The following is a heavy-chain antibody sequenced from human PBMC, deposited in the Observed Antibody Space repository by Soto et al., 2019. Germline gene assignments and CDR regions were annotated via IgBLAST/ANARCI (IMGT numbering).Heavy chain of an antibody. J-gene: IGHJ6*02. V-gene: IGHV4-39*01. CDR2: IYYSGST. CDR3: ARHRGSYLRYGMDV. Sequence: SETLSLTCTVSGGSISSSSYYWGWIRQPPGKGLEWIGSIYYSGSTYYNPSLKSRVTISVDTSKNQFSLKLSSVTAADTAVYYCARHRGSYLRYGMDVWGQGTTVTVSS. CDR1: GGSISSSSYY. D-gene: IGHD1-26*01.